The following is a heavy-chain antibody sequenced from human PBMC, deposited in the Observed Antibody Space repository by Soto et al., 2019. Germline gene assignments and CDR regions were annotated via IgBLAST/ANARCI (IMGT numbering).Heavy chain of an antibody. V-gene: IGHV3-66*01. CDR2: FYSGGDT. CDR1: GFTVSSNY. J-gene: IGHJ1*01. Sequence: PGGSLRLSCVASGFTVSSNYMSWVRQAPGKGLEWVSVFYSGGDTYYSDSVKGRFTISRDNFKNTVYLQMNSLRAEDTAVYYCARATAPLRGYFQLWGQGTLVTVSS. CDR3: ARATAPLRGYFQL. D-gene: IGHD3-10*01.